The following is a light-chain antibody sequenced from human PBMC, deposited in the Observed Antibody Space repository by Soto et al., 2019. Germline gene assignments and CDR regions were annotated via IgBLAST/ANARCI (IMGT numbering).Light chain of an antibody. CDR3: CSYAGSHFL. V-gene: IGLV2-11*01. CDR2: DVS. Sequence: QSALTQPRPVSGSPGQSVTISCTGTSSDVGGYNYVSWYQQHPGKAPKLMIYDVSQRPSGVPDRFSGSKSGNTASLTISGLQHEDEADYYCCSYAGSHFLFGGGTKVTVL. CDR1: SSDVGGYNY. J-gene: IGLJ2*01.